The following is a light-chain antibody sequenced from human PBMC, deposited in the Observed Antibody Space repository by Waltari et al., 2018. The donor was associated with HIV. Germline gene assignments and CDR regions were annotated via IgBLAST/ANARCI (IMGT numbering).Light chain of an antibody. V-gene: IGLV1-44*01. CDR3: AAWDDSVNGLV. CDR1: SSNIASNT. J-gene: IGLJ3*02. Sequence: QSVLTQPPSASGTAGQRVPISCSGTSSNIASNTVNWYQPLPGTAPKLLIHHNTQRPSGVPDRFSVSKSGTSASLAISGLQSEDEADYYCAAWDDSVNGLVFGGGTKLTV. CDR2: HNT.